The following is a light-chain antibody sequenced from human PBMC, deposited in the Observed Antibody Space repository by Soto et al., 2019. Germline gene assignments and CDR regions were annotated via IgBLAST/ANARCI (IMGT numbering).Light chain of an antibody. Sequence: DIQMTQSPSTLSASVGDRVTITCRASQSISSWLAWYQQKPGKAPKLLIYDASDLESGVPSRFSGSGSGTEFTLTISSLQPEDFATYYCHQYNTWTFGQGTKVDIK. J-gene: IGKJ1*01. CDR2: DAS. V-gene: IGKV1-5*01. CDR3: HQYNTWT. CDR1: QSISSW.